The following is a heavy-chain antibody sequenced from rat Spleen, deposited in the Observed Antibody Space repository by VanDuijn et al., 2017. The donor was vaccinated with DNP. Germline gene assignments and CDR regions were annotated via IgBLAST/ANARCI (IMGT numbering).Heavy chain of an antibody. CDR3: ASDEGGGAPFDY. D-gene: IGHD1-11*01. CDR1: GYSITSNY. V-gene: IGHV3-1*01. J-gene: IGHJ2*01. CDR2: ISYSGST. Sequence: EVQLQESGPGLVKPSQSLSLTCSVTGYSITSNYWGWLRKFPGNKMEWMGYISYSGSTSYNPSLKSRISITRDTSKNQFFLQLNSVTTEDTATYYCASDEGGGAPFDYWGQGVMVTVSS.